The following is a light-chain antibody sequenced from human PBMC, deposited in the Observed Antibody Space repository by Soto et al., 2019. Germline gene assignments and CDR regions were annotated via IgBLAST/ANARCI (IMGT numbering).Light chain of an antibody. V-gene: IGLV2-14*02. CDR1: SSDVGNYDH. CDR3: ISYTGSSTSYV. J-gene: IGLJ1*01. CDR2: EVS. Sequence: QSVLTQPASVSGSPGQSITISCTGSSSDVGNYDHVAWYQQFPGKTPKLMIYEVSNRPSGVSSRFSGSKSGNTASLTISGLQAEDEADYYCISYTGSSTSYVFGSGTKLTVL.